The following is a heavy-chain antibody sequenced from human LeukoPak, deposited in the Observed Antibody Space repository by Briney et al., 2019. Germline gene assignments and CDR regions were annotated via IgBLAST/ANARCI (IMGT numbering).Heavy chain of an antibody. CDR2: IIPIFGTA. D-gene: IGHD3-16*01. J-gene: IGHJ5*02. CDR1: GGTFSSYA. V-gene: IGHV1-69*05. Sequence: ASVKVSCKASGGTFSSYAISWVRQAPGQGLEWMGGIIPIFGTANYAQKFQGRVTITTDESTSTAYMELSSLRSEDTAVYYCARFLGGWFDPWGQGTLVTVSS. CDR3: ARFLGGWFDP.